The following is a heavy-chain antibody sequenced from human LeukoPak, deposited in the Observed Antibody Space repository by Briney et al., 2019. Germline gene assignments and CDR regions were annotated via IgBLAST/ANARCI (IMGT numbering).Heavy chain of an antibody. V-gene: IGHV3-7*01. Sequence: PGGSLRLSCAASGFTFSSYWMSWVRQAPGKGLEWVANIKQDGSEKYYVDSVKGRFTISRDNAKNSLYLQMNSLRAEDTAVYYCARDPALYYYDSSVDYWGQGTLVTVSS. J-gene: IGHJ4*02. CDR3: ARDPALYYYDSSVDY. CDR1: GFTFSSYW. CDR2: IKQDGSEK. D-gene: IGHD3-22*01.